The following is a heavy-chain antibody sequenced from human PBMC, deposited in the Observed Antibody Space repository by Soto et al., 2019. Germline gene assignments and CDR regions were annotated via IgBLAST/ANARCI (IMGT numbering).Heavy chain of an antibody. J-gene: IGHJ4*02. CDR1: GGSISTYY. Sequence: SETLSLTCTVSGGSISTYYWSWIRQPPGGTLEWIGYIYASGATTYNPSLESRVTMSVDMPNNEFSLELTSLTAADTAVYYCARSHSFDGSIYHYYFDFWGQGTRVT. V-gene: IGHV4-59*01. CDR3: ARSHSFDGSIYHYYFDF. CDR2: IYASGAT. D-gene: IGHD3-10*01.